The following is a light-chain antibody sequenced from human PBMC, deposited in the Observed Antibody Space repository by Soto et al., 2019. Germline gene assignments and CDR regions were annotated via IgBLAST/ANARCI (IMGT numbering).Light chain of an antibody. V-gene: IGKV1-5*03. CDR3: QQYNSYPVT. J-gene: IGKJ1*01. Sequence: DIQMTQSPSTLSAYVGEMGKITCRASQSISSWLAWYQQKPGKAPKLLIYKASSLESGVPSRFSGSGSGTEFTLTISSLQPDDFATYYCQQYNSYPVTFGQGTKVDI. CDR1: QSISSW. CDR2: KAS.